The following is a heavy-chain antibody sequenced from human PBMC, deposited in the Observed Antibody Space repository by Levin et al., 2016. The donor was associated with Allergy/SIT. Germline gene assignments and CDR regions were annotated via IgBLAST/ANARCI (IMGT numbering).Heavy chain of an antibody. J-gene: IGHJ3*02. CDR2: ISYDGSNK. V-gene: IGHV3-30*18. CDR3: AKKLVVAATDAFDI. D-gene: IGHD2-15*01. Sequence: VRQAPGKGLEWVAVISYDGSNKYYADSVKGRFTISRDNSKNTLYLQMNSLRAEDTAVYYCAKKLVVAATDAFDIWGQGTMVTVSS.